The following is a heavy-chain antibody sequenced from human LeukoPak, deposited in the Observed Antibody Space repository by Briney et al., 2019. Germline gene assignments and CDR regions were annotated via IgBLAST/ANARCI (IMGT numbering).Heavy chain of an antibody. J-gene: IGHJ4*02. CDR1: GGSISIYY. Sequence: PSETLSLTCTDSGGSISIYYWSWIRQPPGKGLEWIGYIYTTGGSTNYNPSLQSRDTISVDTSKNQFSLKLRSVSAPDTAVYYCARLVYSSGSSVTATLDSWGQGTLVTVSS. CDR3: ARLVYSSGSSVTATLDS. V-gene: IGHV4-4*08. D-gene: IGHD6-19*01. CDR2: IYTTGGST.